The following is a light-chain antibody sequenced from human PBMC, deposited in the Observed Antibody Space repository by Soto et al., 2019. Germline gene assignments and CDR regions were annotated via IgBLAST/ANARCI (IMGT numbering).Light chain of an antibody. J-gene: IGKJ1*01. CDR3: QRYGSSVRT. CDR2: GAT. V-gene: IGKV3-20*01. Sequence: DIALTQSPGTLSLSPGDRAILSCRASQSVNSGSLAWYQQRPGQAPRLLIYGATIRATGIPDKFSGSGSGTDFTLTISRLEPEDFAMYYCQRYGSSVRTFGQGTKVEIK. CDR1: QSVNSGS.